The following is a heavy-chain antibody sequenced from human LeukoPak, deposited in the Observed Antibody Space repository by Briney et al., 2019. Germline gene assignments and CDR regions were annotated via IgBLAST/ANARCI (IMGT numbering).Heavy chain of an antibody. V-gene: IGHV4-61*02. CDR1: GGSISSGSYY. Sequence: PSETLSLTCTVSGGSISSGSYYWRWIRQPAGKGLEWIGRIYSSGSTNYNPSLKSRVTISVDTSNNQFSLKLGSVTAADTAVYYCAREDYYDSSGYYTDAFDIWGQGTMVTVSS. D-gene: IGHD3-22*01. CDR2: IYSSGST. CDR3: AREDYYDSSGYYTDAFDI. J-gene: IGHJ3*02.